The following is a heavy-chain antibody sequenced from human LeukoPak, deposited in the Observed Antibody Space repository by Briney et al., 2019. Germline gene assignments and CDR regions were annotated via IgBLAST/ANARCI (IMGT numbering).Heavy chain of an antibody. V-gene: IGHV3-7*01. J-gene: IGHJ6*02. CDR3: ARVRGPAIYCSGGSCYHGMDV. D-gene: IGHD2-15*01. CDR2: IKQDGSEK. CDR1: GFTFSSYA. Sequence: GGSLRLSCAASGFTFSSYAMSWVRQAPGKGLEWVANIKQDGSEKYYVDSVKGRFTISRDNAKNSLYLQMNSLRAEDTAVYYCARVRGPAIYCSGGSCYHGMDVWGQGTTVTVS.